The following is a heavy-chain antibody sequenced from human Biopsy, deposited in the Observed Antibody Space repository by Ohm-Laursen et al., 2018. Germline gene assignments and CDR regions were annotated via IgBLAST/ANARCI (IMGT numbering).Heavy chain of an antibody. CDR3: ARESALAGDFDS. D-gene: IGHD6-19*01. CDR2: ISNIGST. CDR1: GASVTSGSYY. V-gene: IGHV4-61*01. J-gene: IGHJ4*02. Sequence: SDTLSLTCTVSGASVTSGSYYWSWIRQPPGKGLEWLGYISNIGSTNYNPSLKSRVTISVDTSKNHFSLKLTSVTAADTAVYYCARESALAGDFDSRGQGTLVTVSS.